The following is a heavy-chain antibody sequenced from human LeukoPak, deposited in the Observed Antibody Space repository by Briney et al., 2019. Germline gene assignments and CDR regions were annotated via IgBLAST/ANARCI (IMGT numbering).Heavy chain of an antibody. CDR2: INHSGST. CDR3: ARDPTVTTGTNDY. V-gene: IGHV4-34*01. CDR1: GGSFSGYY. Sequence: SETLSLTCAVYGGSFSGYYWSWIRQPPGKGLEWIGEINHSGSTNYNPSLKSRVTISVDTSTNQFSLKLSSVTAADTAVYYCARDPTVTTGTNDYWGQGTLVTVSS. J-gene: IGHJ4*02. D-gene: IGHD4-17*01.